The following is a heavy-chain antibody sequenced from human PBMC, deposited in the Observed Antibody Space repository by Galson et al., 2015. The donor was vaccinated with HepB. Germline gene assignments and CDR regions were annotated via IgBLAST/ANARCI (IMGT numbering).Heavy chain of an antibody. CDR1: GFTFSSYA. V-gene: IGHV3-23*01. J-gene: IGHJ4*02. D-gene: IGHD3-16*01. CDR3: ARLRANSPYSSADY. CDR2: IGGSGGST. Sequence: SLRLSCAASGFTFSSYAMSWVRQAPGKGLEWVSAIGGSGGSTYYADSVKGRFTISRDNSKNTLYLQMNSLRAEDTAVYYCARLRANSPYSSADYWGQGTLVTVSS.